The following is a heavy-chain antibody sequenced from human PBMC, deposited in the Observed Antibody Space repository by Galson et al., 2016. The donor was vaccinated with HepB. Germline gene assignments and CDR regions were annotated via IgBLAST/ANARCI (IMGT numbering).Heavy chain of an antibody. D-gene: IGHD6-6*01. V-gene: IGHV5-51*01. CDR3: ARHPGRGESSSSGWCDP. CDR1: GYRFTRYW. CDR2: LNPGDSET. Sequence: QSGAEVKKPGESLQIYCKGSGYRFTRYWIAWVRQLPGKGLEWMGFLNPGDSETRYSPSFQGQVTIPVDKSISTAYLQWSSLKASDTANYYWARHPGRGESSSSGWCDPWGQGTLVTVSS. J-gene: IGHJ5*02.